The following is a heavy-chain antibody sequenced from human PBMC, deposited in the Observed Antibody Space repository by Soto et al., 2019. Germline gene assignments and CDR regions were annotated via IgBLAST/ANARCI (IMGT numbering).Heavy chain of an antibody. CDR2: ISGSGGST. CDR1: GFTFSIYA. J-gene: IGHJ6*02. CDR3: AKDQAYYDFWSGSLPHYYYGMDV. V-gene: IGHV3-23*01. D-gene: IGHD3-3*01. Sequence: PGGSLRLSCAASGFTFSIYAMSWFRQAPGKGLEWVSAISGSGGSTYYADSVKGRFTISRDNSKNTLYLQMNSLRAEDTAVYYCAKDQAYYDFWSGSLPHYYYGMDVWGQGTTVTVSS.